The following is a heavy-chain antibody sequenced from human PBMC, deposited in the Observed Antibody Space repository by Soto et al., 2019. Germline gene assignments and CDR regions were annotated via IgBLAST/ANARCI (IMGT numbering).Heavy chain of an antibody. J-gene: IGHJ4*02. CDR3: FYSGYDSTALHPKSD. V-gene: IGHV3-21*01. CDR1: GFTFSSYS. D-gene: IGHD5-12*01. CDR2: ISSSSSYI. Sequence: GGSLRLSCAASGFTFSSYSMNWVRQAPGKGLEWVSSISSSSSYIYYADSVKGRFTISRDNAKNSLYLQMNSLRAEDTAVYYCFYSGYDSTALHPKSDWGQGTLVTVSS.